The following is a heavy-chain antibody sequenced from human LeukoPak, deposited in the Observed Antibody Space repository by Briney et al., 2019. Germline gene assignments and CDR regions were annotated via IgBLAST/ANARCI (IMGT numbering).Heavy chain of an antibody. CDR3: ARDPATGAFDI. Sequence: PSETLSLTCAVSGGSSSSGGYSWSWIRRPPGKGLEWIGYIYHSGSTYYNPSLKSRVTISVDRSKNQFSLKLSSVTAADTAVYYCARDPATGAFDIWGQGTMVTVSS. D-gene: IGHD6-13*01. V-gene: IGHV4-30-2*01. CDR2: IYHSGST. J-gene: IGHJ3*02. CDR1: GGSSSSGGYS.